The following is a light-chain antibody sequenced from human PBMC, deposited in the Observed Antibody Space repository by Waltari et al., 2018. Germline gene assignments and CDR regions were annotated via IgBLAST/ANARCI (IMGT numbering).Light chain of an antibody. J-gene: IGKJ1*01. CDR2: AAS. V-gene: IGKV1-39*01. CDR3: QQNYTTPWT. CDR1: QSITSF. Sequence: VGCRSRMTCRASQSITSFLNWYHHKPGKAPKLLIYAASSLTSGVPSRLSGSGAGTDFTLTSSSQQPEDVATYCYQQNYTTPWTFGQGTKVEIK.